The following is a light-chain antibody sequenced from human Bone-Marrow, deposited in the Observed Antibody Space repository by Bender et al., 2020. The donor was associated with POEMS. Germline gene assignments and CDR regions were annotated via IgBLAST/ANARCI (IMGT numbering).Light chain of an antibody. V-gene: IGLV2-14*03. Sequence: QSTLTQPASVSGSPGQSITISCTETSSDVGGYKYVSWYQHHPGKAPKLIIYDVTNRPSGVSHRFSGSKSGNTASLTISGGEAEDEADYYCSSYTSSTTLGVFGTGTKVTVL. CDR1: SSDVGGYKY. CDR2: DVT. CDR3: SSYTSSTTLGV. J-gene: IGLJ1*01.